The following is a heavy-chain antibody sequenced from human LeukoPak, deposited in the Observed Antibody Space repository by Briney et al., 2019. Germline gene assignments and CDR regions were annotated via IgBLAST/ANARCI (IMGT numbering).Heavy chain of an antibody. CDR1: GFTFSSYA. V-gene: IGHV3-7*01. D-gene: IGHD1-26*01. CDR2: IKQDGSEK. Sequence: PGGSLRLSCAASGFTFSSYAMSWVRQAPGKGLEWVANIKQDGSEKYYVDSVKGRFTISRDNAKNSLYLQMNSLRAEDTAVYYCARVNSGSYMFDYWGQGTLVTVSS. CDR3: ARVNSGSYMFDY. J-gene: IGHJ4*02.